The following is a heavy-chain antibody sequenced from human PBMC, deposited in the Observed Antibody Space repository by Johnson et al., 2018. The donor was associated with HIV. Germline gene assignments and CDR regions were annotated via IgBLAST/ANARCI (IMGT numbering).Heavy chain of an antibody. V-gene: IGHV3-30*02. CDR2: IRYDGSSK. Sequence: QVQLVESGGGLIQPGGSLRLSCAASGFTFSSYGMHWVRQAPGKGLEWVAFIRYDGSSKYYADSVKGRFTISRDNSKNSLYLQMNSLRAEDTAVYFCATVWRNEGRHAFDIWGQGTMVTVSS. CDR1: GFTFSSYG. J-gene: IGHJ3*02. CDR3: ATVWRNEGRHAFDI. D-gene: IGHD1-1*01.